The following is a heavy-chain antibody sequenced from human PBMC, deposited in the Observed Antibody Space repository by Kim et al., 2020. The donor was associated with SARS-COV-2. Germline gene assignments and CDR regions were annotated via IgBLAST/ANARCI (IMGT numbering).Heavy chain of an antibody. CDR3: ARVGDPGGRYFDY. Sequence: SETLSLTCTVSGGSISSYYWSWIRQPPGKGLEWIGYIYYSGSTNYNPSLKSRVTISVDTSKNQFSLKLSSVTAADTAVYYCARVGDPGGRYFDYWGQGTLVTVSS. CDR1: GGSISSYY. J-gene: IGHJ4*02. V-gene: IGHV4-59*08. CDR2: IYYSGST. D-gene: IGHD1-26*01.